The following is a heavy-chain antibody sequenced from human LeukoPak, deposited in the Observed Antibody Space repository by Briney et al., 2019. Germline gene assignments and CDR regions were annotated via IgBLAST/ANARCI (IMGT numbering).Heavy chain of an antibody. J-gene: IGHJ5*02. Sequence: ASVKVSCKASGCRFTGYYIHWVRQAPGQGLEWMGWINPNNGGTNYAQKFQGRVTMARDTSITTTYMELSSLRSDDTAVYYCARDSGDYYGSGSRFDPWGQGTLVTVSS. CDR3: ARDSGDYYGSGSRFDP. V-gene: IGHV1-2*02. D-gene: IGHD3-10*01. CDR2: INPNNGGT. CDR1: GCRFTGYY.